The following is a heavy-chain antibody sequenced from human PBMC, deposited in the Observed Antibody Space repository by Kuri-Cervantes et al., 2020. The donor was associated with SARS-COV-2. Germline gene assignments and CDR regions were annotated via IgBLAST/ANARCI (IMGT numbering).Heavy chain of an antibody. Sequence: AAVKVSCKASGYTFTGYYMHWVRQAPGQGLEWMGWINPNSGGTNYAQKFRGRVTMTRDTSISTAYMELSRLRSDGTAVYYCARDSSGWYRVLGYWGQGTLVTVSS. V-gene: IGHV1-2*02. D-gene: IGHD6-19*01. CDR1: GYTFTGYY. CDR2: INPNSGGT. CDR3: ARDSSGWYRVLGY. J-gene: IGHJ4*02.